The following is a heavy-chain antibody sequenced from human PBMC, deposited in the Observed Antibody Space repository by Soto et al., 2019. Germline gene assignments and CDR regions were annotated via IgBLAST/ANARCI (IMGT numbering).Heavy chain of an antibody. Sequence: AQLQQSGPGLVKPSETLSLTCSVSGGSVSSGSFHWSWIRESPGKGLQFIGSIFYTGTANYSYSPKNRVTISIDTSQSQFSLKLVSVAAADTAVYYCARIVGWYDIDFWGEGNLVTVSS. CDR3: ARIVGWYDIDF. D-gene: IGHD6-19*01. V-gene: IGHV4-61*01. CDR2: IFYTGTA. J-gene: IGHJ4*02. CDR1: GGSVSSGSFH.